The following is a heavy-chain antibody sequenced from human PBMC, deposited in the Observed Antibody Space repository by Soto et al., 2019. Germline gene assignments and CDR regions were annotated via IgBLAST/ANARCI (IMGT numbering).Heavy chain of an antibody. Sequence: QAQLEESGGGVVQPGRSLRLSCAAARFTFSSYAMHWVRQAPGKGLEWVAVISKDGSNKNYADSVKGRFTISRDNSKNTLDLQMNSLRDEDTAVYYCAKDHEYSSGYVPESWVQGTQVTVSS. CDR1: RFTFSSYA. CDR2: ISKDGSNK. D-gene: IGHD6-19*01. V-gene: IGHV3-30*18. J-gene: IGHJ5*02. CDR3: AKDHEYSSGYVPES.